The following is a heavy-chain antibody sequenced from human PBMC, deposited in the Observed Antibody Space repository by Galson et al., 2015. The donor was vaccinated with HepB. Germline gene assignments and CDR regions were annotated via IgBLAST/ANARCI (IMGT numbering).Heavy chain of an antibody. V-gene: IGHV1-18*04. CDR3: AREPLSGWWWGDAFDI. CDR1: GYTFTSYG. Sequence: SVKVSCKASGYTFTSYGISWVRQAPGQGLEWMGWISAYNGNTNYAQKLQGRVTMTTDTSTSTAYMELRSLRSDDTAVYYCAREPLSGWWWGDAFDIWGQGTMVTVSS. CDR2: ISAYNGNT. J-gene: IGHJ3*02. D-gene: IGHD6-19*01.